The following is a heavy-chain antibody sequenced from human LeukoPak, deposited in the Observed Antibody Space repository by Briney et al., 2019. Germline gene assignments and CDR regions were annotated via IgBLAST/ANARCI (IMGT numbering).Heavy chain of an antibody. D-gene: IGHD5-12*01. CDR3: AREPRYSAFDRVLDY. V-gene: IGHV1-69*13. CDR1: GGTFSSYA. J-gene: IGHJ4*02. Sequence: SVKVSCKASGGTFSSYAISWVRQAPGQGLEWMGGIIPIFGTANYAQIFQGRVTITADESTSTAYMELRSLRSEDTAVYYCAREPRYSAFDRVLDYWGQGTLDTVSS. CDR2: IIPIFGTA.